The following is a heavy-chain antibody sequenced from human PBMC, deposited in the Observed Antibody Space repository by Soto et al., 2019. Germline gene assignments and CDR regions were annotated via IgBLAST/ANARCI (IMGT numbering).Heavy chain of an antibody. V-gene: IGHV4-34*01. D-gene: IGHD3-3*01. Sequence: SDTLSLTCAVYGGSFSGYYWSWIRRPPGKGLEWIGEINHSGSTNYNPSLKSRVTISVDTSKNQFSLKLSSVTAADTAVYYCARGYDFWSGYYYARAYYGMDGWGQGTTVTVS. J-gene: IGHJ6*02. CDR2: INHSGST. CDR3: ARGYDFWSGYYYARAYYGMDG. CDR1: GGSFSGYY.